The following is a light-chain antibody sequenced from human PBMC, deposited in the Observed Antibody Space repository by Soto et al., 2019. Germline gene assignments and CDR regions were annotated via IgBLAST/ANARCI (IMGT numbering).Light chain of an antibody. CDR3: QQYYTVRVT. CDR2: WAS. Sequence: DIVITQSPDSLPLSLTETSTLTPASTHSVLYRSNDYSYLAWYQQKPGQAPRLLIYWASSRDSGIADRFSGSGSGTDFTLTITRLEPEDVAVYYCQQYYTVRVTFGGGTKVDIK. V-gene: IGKV4-1*01. CDR1: HSVLYRSNDYSY. J-gene: IGKJ4*01.